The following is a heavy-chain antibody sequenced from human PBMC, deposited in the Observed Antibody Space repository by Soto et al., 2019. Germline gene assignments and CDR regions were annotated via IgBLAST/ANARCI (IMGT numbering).Heavy chain of an antibody. D-gene: IGHD2-2*01. V-gene: IGHV3-23*01. CDR3: AKEIVVVPDAYLGRPGMDV. CDR2: ISGSGGST. J-gene: IGHJ6*02. Sequence: GGSLRLSCAASGFTFSSYAMHWVRQAPGQGLEWVSGISGSGGSTYYADSVKGRFTISGDNSKNTLYLQMNSLRAEDTAVYYCAKEIVVVPDAYLGRPGMDVWGQGTTVTVSS. CDR1: GFTFSSYA.